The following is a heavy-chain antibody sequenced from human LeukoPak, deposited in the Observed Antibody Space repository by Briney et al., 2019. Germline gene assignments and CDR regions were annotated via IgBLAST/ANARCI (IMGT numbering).Heavy chain of an antibody. D-gene: IGHD2-15*01. CDR1: GFTFSRYE. V-gene: IGHV3-48*03. CDR3: VRGGVAGHTVVDY. J-gene: IGHJ4*02. CDR2: ISGSGVAI. Sequence: GGSLRLSCAASGFTFSRYEMNWVRQAPGKGLEWVSHISGSGVAIHYSDSVKGRFSISRDNAKNSLYLQVDSLRVEDTAVYYCVRGGVAGHTVVDYWGQGTLVIVSS.